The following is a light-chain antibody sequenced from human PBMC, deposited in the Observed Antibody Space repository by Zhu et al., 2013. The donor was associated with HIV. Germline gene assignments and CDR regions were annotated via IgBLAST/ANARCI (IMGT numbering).Light chain of an antibody. CDR1: QTINNY. Sequence: IQMTQSPSSLSASVGDRVTITCRASQTINNYLHWYQQKPGKGPKLLISHASILETGAPSTFSGSGFGTEFTLVISSLQPEDFATYYCQQFYNFPLTFGRGTRLEIK. CDR3: QQFYNFPLT. CDR2: HAS. J-gene: IGKJ5*01. V-gene: IGKV1D-13*01.